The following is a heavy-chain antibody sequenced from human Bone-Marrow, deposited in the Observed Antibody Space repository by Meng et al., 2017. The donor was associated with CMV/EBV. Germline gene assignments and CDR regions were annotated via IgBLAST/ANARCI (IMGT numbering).Heavy chain of an antibody. CDR2: INSDGSST. Sequence: LSLSCAASGFAFSSYWMHWVRQAPGKGLGWVSRINSDGSSTSYADSVKGRFTISRDNAKNTLYLQMNCLRAEDTAVYYCARDLSSTDAFDIWGQGTMVTVSS. D-gene: IGHD2-2*01. V-gene: IGHV3-74*01. CDR3: ARDLSSTDAFDI. CDR1: GFAFSSYW. J-gene: IGHJ3*02.